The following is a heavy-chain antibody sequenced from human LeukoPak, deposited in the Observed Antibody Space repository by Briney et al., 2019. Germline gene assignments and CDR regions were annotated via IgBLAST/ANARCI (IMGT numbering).Heavy chain of an antibody. Sequence: GGSLRLSCAASGFTFSDSYMSWIRQAPGKGLEWLSYISSTGRTIYYADSVKGRFTISRDNAKNSLYLQMNSLRAEDTAVYYCARDTLPYWFDPWGQGTLVTVSS. V-gene: IGHV3-11*04. CDR2: ISSTGRTI. CDR3: ARDTLPYWFDP. J-gene: IGHJ5*02. CDR1: GFTFSDSY.